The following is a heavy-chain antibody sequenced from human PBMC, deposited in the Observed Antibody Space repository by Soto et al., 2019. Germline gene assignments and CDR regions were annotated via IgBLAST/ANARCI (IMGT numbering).Heavy chain of an antibody. D-gene: IGHD3-3*01. CDR1: GFTFSDYY. CDR2: IYSGGST. V-gene: IGHV3-66*01. J-gene: IGHJ4*02. CDR3: ARSYYGEALDC. Sequence: GGSLRLSCAASGFTFSDYYMSWIRQAPGKGLEWVSVIYSGGSTYYADSVKSRFTISRDNSKNTLYLQMNSLTAEDTAVYFCARSYYGEALDCWGQGTLVTVSS.